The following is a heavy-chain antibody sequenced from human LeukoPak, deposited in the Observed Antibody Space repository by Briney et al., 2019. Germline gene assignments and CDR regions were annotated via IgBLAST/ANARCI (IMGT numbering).Heavy chain of an antibody. CDR2: ISNGGDNI. CDR3: VRGGYCSSSICYSFNAFDV. V-gene: IGHV3-48*03. Sequence: PGGSLRLSCRASGFTFSSHEMNWVRQAPGKGLEWLSYISNGGDNIYYADPMKGRFTISRDNAKNSLFLQTYSLRAEDTAVYYCVRGGYCSSSICYSFNAFDVWGQGTTVTVSP. J-gene: IGHJ3*01. D-gene: IGHD2-2*01. CDR1: GFTFSSHE.